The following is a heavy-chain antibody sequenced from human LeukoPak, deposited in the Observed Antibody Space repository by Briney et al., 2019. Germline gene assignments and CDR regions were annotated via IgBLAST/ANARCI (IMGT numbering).Heavy chain of an antibody. V-gene: IGHV4-4*02. CDR1: GGSISSSNW. CDR2: IHHSGST. J-gene: IGHJ5*02. D-gene: IGHD3-22*01. Sequence: SETLSLTCAVSGGSISSSNWWSWVRQPPGKGLEWIGEIHHSGSTYYNPSLKSRVTISVDTSKNQFSLKLSSVTAADTAVYYCATETYYYDSSGYPSSNWFDPWGQGTLVTVSS. CDR3: ATETYYYDSSGYPSSNWFDP.